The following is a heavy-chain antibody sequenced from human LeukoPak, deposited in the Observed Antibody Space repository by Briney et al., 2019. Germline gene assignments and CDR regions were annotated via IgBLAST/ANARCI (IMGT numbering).Heavy chain of an antibody. J-gene: IGHJ4*02. CDR1: GLTFSSYW. D-gene: IGHD6-13*01. V-gene: IGHV3-7*01. Sequence: WGSLRLSCAASGLTFSSYWMSWVRQAPGKGLEWVANIRQDGSEKYYVDSVKGRFTISRDNAKNSLYLQMNSLRAEDTAVYYCARDGTGYDCWGQGTLVTVSS. CDR2: IRQDGSEK. CDR3: ARDGTGYDC.